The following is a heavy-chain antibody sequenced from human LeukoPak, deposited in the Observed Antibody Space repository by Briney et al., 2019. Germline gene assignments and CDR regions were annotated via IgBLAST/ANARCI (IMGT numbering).Heavy chain of an antibody. CDR1: GGSISSGSYY. CDR2: IYTSGST. J-gene: IGHJ4*02. D-gene: IGHD6-13*01. Sequence: SQTLSLTCTVSGGSISSGSYYWSWIRQPAGKGLEWIGRIYTSGSTNYNPSLKSRVTISVDTSKNQFSLKLRSVTAADTAVYYCARGPRSIAAVTPWGQGTLVTVSS. V-gene: IGHV4-61*02. CDR3: ARGPRSIAAVTP.